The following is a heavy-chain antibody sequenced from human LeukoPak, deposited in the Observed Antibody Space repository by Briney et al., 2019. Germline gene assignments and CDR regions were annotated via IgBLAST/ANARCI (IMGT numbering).Heavy chain of an antibody. CDR1: GYTFTSNH. CDR3: ARDGGSYGDCPH. V-gene: IGHV1-46*01. D-gene: IGHD4-17*01. Sequence: ASVKVSCKASGYTFTSNHIHWVRQAPGQGLEWMGIINPSDDTTTYAQKFRGRVTMTRDTSTSTVYMDLSSPRSEDTAVYYCARDGGSYGDCPHWGQGTLVTVSS. J-gene: IGHJ1*01. CDR2: INPSDDTT.